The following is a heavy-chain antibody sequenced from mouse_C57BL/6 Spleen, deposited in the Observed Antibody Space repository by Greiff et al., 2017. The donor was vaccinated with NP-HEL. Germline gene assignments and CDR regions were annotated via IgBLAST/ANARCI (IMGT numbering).Heavy chain of an antibody. CDR1: GFSLSTFGMG. D-gene: IGHD1-1*01. CDR3: ARNGAYYYGSRALGYYAMDY. Sequence: QVTLKVSGPGILQPSQTLSLTCSFSGFSLSTFGMGVGWIRQPSGKGLEWLAHIWWDDDKYYNPALKSRLTISKDTSKNQVFLKIANVDTADTATYYCARNGAYYYGSRALGYYAMDYWGQGTSVTVSS. J-gene: IGHJ4*01. V-gene: IGHV8-8*01. CDR2: IWWDDDK.